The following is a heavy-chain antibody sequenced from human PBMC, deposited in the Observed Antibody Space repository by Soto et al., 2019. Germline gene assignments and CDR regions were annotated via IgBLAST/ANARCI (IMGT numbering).Heavy chain of an antibody. CDR2: ISYDGSNK. D-gene: IGHD6-19*01. V-gene: IGHV3-30*18. J-gene: IGHJ6*02. Sequence: QVQLVESGGGVVQPGRSLRLSCAASGFTFSSYGMHWVRQAPGKGLEWVAVISYDGSNKYYADSVKGRFTISRDNSKNTLYLQMNSLRAEDTAVYCCAKDRIAVAGYYYGMDVWGQGTTVTVSS. CDR3: AKDRIAVAGYYYGMDV. CDR1: GFTFSSYG.